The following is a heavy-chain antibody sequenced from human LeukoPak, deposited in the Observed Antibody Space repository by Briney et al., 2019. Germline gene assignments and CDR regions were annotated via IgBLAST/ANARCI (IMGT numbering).Heavy chain of an antibody. CDR3: ARSSIGYYYYYYMDV. CDR1: GYSFTSYW. Sequence: PGESLKISCKGSGYSFTSYWIGWVRQMPGKGLEWMGIIYPGDSDTRYSPSFQGQVTISADKSISTAYLQWSSLEASDTAMYYCARSSIGYYYYYYMDVWGKGTTVTVSS. D-gene: IGHD6-6*01. J-gene: IGHJ6*03. V-gene: IGHV5-51*01. CDR2: IYPGDSDT.